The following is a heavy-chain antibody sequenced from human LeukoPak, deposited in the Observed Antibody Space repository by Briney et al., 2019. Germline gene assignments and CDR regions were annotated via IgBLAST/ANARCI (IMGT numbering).Heavy chain of an antibody. CDR1: SGSINSYY. D-gene: IGHD3-10*01. Sequence: SETLSLTCTVSSGSINSYYWSWIRQPPGKGLEWIGYIYYSGTTTYNPSFKNRVTISVDTSKNQFSLKLTSVTAADTAVYYCARLGDLSAAVYNWFDPWGQGTLVTVSS. J-gene: IGHJ5*02. CDR3: ARLGDLSAAVYNWFDP. CDR2: IYYSGTT. V-gene: IGHV4-59*08.